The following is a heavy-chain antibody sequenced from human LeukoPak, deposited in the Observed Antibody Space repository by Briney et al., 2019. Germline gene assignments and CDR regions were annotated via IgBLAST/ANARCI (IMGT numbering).Heavy chain of an antibody. Sequence: SETLSLTCTVSGGSTTFGSYYWTWIRQPTGKGLEWIGRIYTSGRTFYNPSLKSRVTISMDTSMNQFSLRLNSVTAADTVVYYCARARVIPASFDDWGQGALVTVSS. CDR2: IYTSGRT. J-gene: IGHJ4*02. CDR1: GGSTTFGSYY. CDR3: ARARVIPASFDD. D-gene: IGHD3-16*02. V-gene: IGHV4-61*02.